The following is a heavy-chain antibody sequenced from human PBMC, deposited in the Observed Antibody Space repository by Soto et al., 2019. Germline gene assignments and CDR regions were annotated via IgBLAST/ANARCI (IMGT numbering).Heavy chain of an antibody. V-gene: IGHV1-8*01. J-gene: IGHJ6*04. CDR3: ARGGTIFGVVIDYYYYYGMAV. CDR1: GYTFTSYD. Sequence: ASVKVSCKASGYTFTSYDINWVRQATGQGLEWMGWMNPNSGNTGYAQKFQGRVTMTRNTSISTAYMELSSLRSEDTAVYYCARGGTIFGVVIDYYYYYGMAVWGKGTTVTVSS. CDR2: MNPNSGNT. D-gene: IGHD3-3*01.